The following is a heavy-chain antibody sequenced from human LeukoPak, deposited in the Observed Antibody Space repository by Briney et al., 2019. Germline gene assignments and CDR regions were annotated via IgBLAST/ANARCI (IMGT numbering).Heavy chain of an antibody. D-gene: IGHD6-13*01. J-gene: IGHJ4*02. Sequence: GGSLRLSCAASGFTFSSYSMNWVRQAPGKGLECVAVTSYDGSNEYYADSVRGRFTISRDTSKNTVYLQMNSLTTEDTAVYYCAKDSSRWAFDYWGQGTLVTVSS. CDR3: AKDSSRWAFDY. V-gene: IGHV3-30*18. CDR2: TSYDGSNE. CDR1: GFTFSSYS.